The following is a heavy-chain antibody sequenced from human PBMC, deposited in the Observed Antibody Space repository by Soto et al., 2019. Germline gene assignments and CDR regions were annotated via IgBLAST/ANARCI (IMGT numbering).Heavy chain of an antibody. D-gene: IGHD3-10*01. CDR3: AKDGHLGSYIWPPD. J-gene: IGHJ4*02. V-gene: IGHV3-21*04. CDR1: GFTFSSYS. CDR2: ISSSSSYI. Sequence: GGSLRLSCAASGFTFSSYSMNWVRQAPGKGLEWVSSISSSSSYIYYADSVKGRFTISRDNSKGTLYLQMKSLRAEDTVVFYCAKDGHLGSYIWPPDWGQGTLVTVSS.